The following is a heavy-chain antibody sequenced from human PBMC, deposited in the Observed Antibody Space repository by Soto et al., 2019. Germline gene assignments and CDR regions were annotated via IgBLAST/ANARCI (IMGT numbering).Heavy chain of an antibody. Sequence: PGESLKISCKGSGYSFTSYWIGWVRQMPGKGLEWMGRIDPSDSYTNYSPSFQGYVTISADKSISTAYLQWSSLKASDTAMYYCARTGIVVVVAANWFDPWGQGTLVTVS. CDR2: IDPSDSYT. D-gene: IGHD2-15*01. CDR3: ARTGIVVVVAANWFDP. CDR1: GYSFTSYW. J-gene: IGHJ5*02. V-gene: IGHV5-10-1*01.